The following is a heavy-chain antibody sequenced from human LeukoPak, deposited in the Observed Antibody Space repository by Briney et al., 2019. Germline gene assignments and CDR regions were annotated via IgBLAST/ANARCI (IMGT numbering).Heavy chain of an antibody. V-gene: IGHV3-21*01. CDR2: ISSSSNYI. J-gene: IGHJ4*02. Sequence: GGSLRLSCAASGFTFSSYSMNWVRQAPGKWLEWVSSISSSSNYIYYSDSVKGRFTISRDNAKNSLYLQMNSLRAEDTAVYYCARIRQIRFGESDYWGQGTLVTVSS. D-gene: IGHD3-10*01. CDR1: GFTFSSYS. CDR3: ARIRQIRFGESDY.